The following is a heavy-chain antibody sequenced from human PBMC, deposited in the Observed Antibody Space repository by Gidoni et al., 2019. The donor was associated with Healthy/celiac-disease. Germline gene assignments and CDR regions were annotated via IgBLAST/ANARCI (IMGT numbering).Heavy chain of an antibody. CDR3: ASRRVWWCAFDI. CDR2: INHSGST. Sequence: QVQLQQWGAGLLKPSETLSLTCAVYGGSFSGYYWSWIRQPPGKGLEWIGEINHSGSTNYNPSLKSRVTISVDTSKNQFSLKLSSVTAADTAVYYCASRRVWWCAFDIWGQGTMVTVSS. CDR1: GGSFSGYY. D-gene: IGHD2-21*01. J-gene: IGHJ3*02. V-gene: IGHV4-34*01.